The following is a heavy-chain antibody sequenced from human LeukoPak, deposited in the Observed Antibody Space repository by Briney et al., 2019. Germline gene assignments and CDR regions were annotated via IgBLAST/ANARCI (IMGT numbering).Heavy chain of an antibody. CDR3: ARLRPYSSTWYAYYGMDV. CDR2: IKQDGTQN. Sequence: GGSLRLSCVASGFTFSSYWMSWVRQAPGRGLEWVANIKQDGTQNYYVDSVKGRFTISRDNAKNSLYLQMNSLRADETAVYYCARLRPYSSTWYAYYGMDVWGQGTTVTVSS. CDR1: GFTFSSYW. D-gene: IGHD6-13*01. J-gene: IGHJ6*02. V-gene: IGHV3-7*04.